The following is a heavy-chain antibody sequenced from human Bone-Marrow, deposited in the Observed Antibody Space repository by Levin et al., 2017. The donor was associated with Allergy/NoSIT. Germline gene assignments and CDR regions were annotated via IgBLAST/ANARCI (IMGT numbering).Heavy chain of an antibody. CDR1: GYSFISYW. V-gene: IGHV5-51*01. D-gene: IGHD3-22*01. CDR2: ISADDSDS. Sequence: PGESLKISCKGFGYSFISYWIGWVRQMPGKGLEWMGAISADDSDSRYSPSFEGQVSISVDTSISTVYLQWSSLKASDTAMYYCARMYDTSGDYSYFDYWGQGTLVTVSS. CDR3: ARMYDTSGDYSYFDY. J-gene: IGHJ4*02.